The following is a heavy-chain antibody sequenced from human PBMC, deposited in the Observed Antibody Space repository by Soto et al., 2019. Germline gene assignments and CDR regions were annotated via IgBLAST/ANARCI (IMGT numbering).Heavy chain of an antibody. CDR3: ARWGGGSMYDNSGKYDS. CDR2: VSNDGIRK. CDR1: GFIFSGSG. Sequence: QVQLVESGGGVVQPGRSLRLTCAASGFIFSGSGMHWVRQAPGKGLEWVALVSNDGIRKYYGDSVKGRFTISRDNAENTLYLQMNSLRAEDTAVYYCARWGGGSMYDNSGKYDSWGQGTRVTVSS. V-gene: IGHV3-30*03. J-gene: IGHJ5*01. D-gene: IGHD3-22*01.